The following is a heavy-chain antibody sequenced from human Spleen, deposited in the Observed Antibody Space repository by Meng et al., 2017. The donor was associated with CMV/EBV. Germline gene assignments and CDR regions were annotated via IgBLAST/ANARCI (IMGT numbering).Heavy chain of an antibody. D-gene: IGHD2-15*01. J-gene: IGHJ4*02. CDR1: GFTFSSYW. V-gene: IGHV3-74*01. CDR2: INSDGSST. Sequence: GESLKISCAASGFTFSSYWMHWVRQAPGKGLVWVSRINSDGSSTSYADSVKGRFTISRDNAKNTLYLQMNSLRAEDTAVYYCARALPNARPLDYWGQGTLVTVSS. CDR3: ARALPNARPLDY.